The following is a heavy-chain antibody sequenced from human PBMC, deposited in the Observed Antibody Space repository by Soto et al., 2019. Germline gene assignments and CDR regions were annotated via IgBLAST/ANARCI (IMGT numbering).Heavy chain of an antibody. J-gene: IGHJ4*02. CDR1: GYTFTGYY. D-gene: IGHD3-3*01. CDR2: INPNSGGT. Sequence: ASVKVSCKASGYTFTGYYMHWVRQAPGQGLEWMGWINPNSGGTNYAQKFQGWVTMTRDTSISTAYMELSRLRSDDTAVYYCARGPDFWSGYYYFDYWGQGTLVTVSS. V-gene: IGHV1-2*04. CDR3: ARGPDFWSGYYYFDY.